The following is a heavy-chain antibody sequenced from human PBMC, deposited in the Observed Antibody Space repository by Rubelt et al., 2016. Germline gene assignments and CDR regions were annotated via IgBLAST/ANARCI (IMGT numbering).Heavy chain of an antibody. CDR2: INHSGST. CDR1: GGSLSGYY. J-gene: IGHJ5*02. CDR3: ARGESYCSGGSCLDWFDP. Sequence: QVQLQQWGAGLLKPSETLSLTCAVYGGSLSGYYWAWIRQPPGKGLEWIGEINHSGSTNYNPSLKSRVSISVDTSKNQFSLKLSSVTAADTAVYYCARGESYCSGGSCLDWFDPWGQGTLVTASS. V-gene: IGHV4-34*01. D-gene: IGHD2-15*01.